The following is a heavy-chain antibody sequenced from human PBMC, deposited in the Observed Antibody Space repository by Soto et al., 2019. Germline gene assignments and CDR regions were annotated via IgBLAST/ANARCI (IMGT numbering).Heavy chain of an antibody. CDR1: GGSFSGYY. Sequence: SETLSLTCAVYGGSFSGYYWSWIRQPPGKGLEWIGEINHSGSTNYNPSLKSRVTISVDTSKNQFSLKLSSVTAADTAVYYCANGYTTNYGMDVWGQGTTVTVSS. D-gene: IGHD6-13*01. J-gene: IGHJ6*02. CDR2: INHSGST. V-gene: IGHV4-34*01. CDR3: ANGYTTNYGMDV.